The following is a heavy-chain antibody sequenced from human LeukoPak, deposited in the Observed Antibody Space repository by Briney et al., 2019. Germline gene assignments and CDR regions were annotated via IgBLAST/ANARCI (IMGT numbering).Heavy chain of an antibody. V-gene: IGHV3-7*01. Sequence: QTGGSLRLSCAASGFTFSSYGMHWVRQAPGKGLEWVANIKQDGSEKYYVDSVKGRFTISRDNAKNSLYLQMNSLRAEDTAVYYCARSTAMGPFNYWGQGTLVTVSS. D-gene: IGHD5-18*01. CDR2: IKQDGSEK. CDR1: GFTFSSYG. CDR3: ARSTAMGPFNY. J-gene: IGHJ4*02.